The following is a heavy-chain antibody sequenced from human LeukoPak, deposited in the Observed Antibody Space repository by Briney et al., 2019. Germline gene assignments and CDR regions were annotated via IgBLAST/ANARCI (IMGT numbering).Heavy chain of an antibody. J-gene: IGHJ4*02. D-gene: IGHD3-10*01. Sequence: GGSLRLSCAASGFTFSSYAMHWVRQAPGKGLEWVAVISYDGSNKYYADSVKGRFTISRDNSKNTLYLQMNSLRAEDTAVYYYARSGELLFVNYFDYWGQGTLVTVSS. CDR3: ARSGELLFVNYFDY. CDR2: ISYDGSNK. V-gene: IGHV3-30-3*01. CDR1: GFTFSSYA.